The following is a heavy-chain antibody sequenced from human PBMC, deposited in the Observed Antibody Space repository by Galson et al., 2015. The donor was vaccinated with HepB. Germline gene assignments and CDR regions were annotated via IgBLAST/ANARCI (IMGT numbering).Heavy chain of an antibody. Sequence: SLRLSCAASGFTFDDYTMHWVRQVPGKGLEWVSLISWDDESTYYADSVKGRFTISRDNSKSSLFLQMDSLRTEDSALYYCAKDMGGVGSSGWYHLAYWGQGTLVTVSS. J-gene: IGHJ4*02. CDR1: GFTFDDYT. CDR2: ISWDDEST. D-gene: IGHD6-19*01. V-gene: IGHV3-43*01. CDR3: AKDMGGVGSSGWYHLAY.